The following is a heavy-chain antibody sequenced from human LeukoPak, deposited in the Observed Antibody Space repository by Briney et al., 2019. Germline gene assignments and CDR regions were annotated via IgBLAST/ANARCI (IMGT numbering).Heavy chain of an antibody. Sequence: ASVKVSCKASGYTFTSYDINWVRQAAGQGLEWMGWMNPNSGNTVYAQKFQGRVTMTRNTSISTAYMELSSLRSEDTAVYYCARGGYDILTGYHNFDYWGQGTLVTVSS. J-gene: IGHJ4*02. CDR2: MNPNSGNT. CDR1: GYTFTSYD. V-gene: IGHV1-8*01. CDR3: ARGGYDILTGYHNFDY. D-gene: IGHD3-9*01.